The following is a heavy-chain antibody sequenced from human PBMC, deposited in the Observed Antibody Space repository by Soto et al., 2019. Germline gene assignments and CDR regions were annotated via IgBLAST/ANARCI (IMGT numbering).Heavy chain of an antibody. CDR1: GGSISTYY. J-gene: IGHJ3*02. Sequence: PSETLSLTCTVSGGSISTYYWSWIRQPPGKGLEWIGYVYYSGTTNYNPSLKSRVTISVDTSKNQFSLKLTSVTAADTAVYYCARHYDSLAFDIWGQGTMVTVSS. CDR2: VYYSGTT. CDR3: ARHYDSLAFDI. V-gene: IGHV4-59*01. D-gene: IGHD3-22*01.